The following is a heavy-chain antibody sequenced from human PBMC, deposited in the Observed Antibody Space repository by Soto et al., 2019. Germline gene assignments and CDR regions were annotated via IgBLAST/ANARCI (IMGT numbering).Heavy chain of an antibody. V-gene: IGHV3-7*01. D-gene: IGHD6-25*01. J-gene: IGHJ4*02. CDR3: ARFTRGSSGDY. CDR1: GFTFNTYW. CDR2: IKEDGSDK. Sequence: EVQLVESGGDLVQPGGSLRLSCVASGFTFNTYWMSWVRQAPGKGLEWVANIKEDGSDKYYVDSVKGRFTISRDNAKNLLYLQMNSLGAGDTAMYYFARFTRGSSGDYWGQGTLVTVSS.